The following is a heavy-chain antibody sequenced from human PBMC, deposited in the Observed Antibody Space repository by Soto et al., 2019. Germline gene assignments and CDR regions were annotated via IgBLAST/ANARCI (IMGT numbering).Heavy chain of an antibody. CDR3: ARLSPNLDSSGYYLDY. V-gene: IGHV4-39*01. D-gene: IGHD3-22*01. CDR2: IYYSGST. Sequence: PSDTLSLTCTVSGGSISSIIYYWGWIRQPPGKGLEWIGSIYYSGSTYYNPSLKSRVTISVDTSKNQFSLKLSSVTAADTAVYYCARLSPNLDSSGYYLDYWGQGTLVTVSS. CDR1: GGSISSIIYY. J-gene: IGHJ4*02.